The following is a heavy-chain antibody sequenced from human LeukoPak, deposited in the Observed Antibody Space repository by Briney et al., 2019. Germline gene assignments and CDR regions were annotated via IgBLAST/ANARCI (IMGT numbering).Heavy chain of an antibody. CDR3: ARHRGYSGYDLEYFDY. D-gene: IGHD5-12*01. J-gene: IGHJ4*02. CDR2: IYYSGST. V-gene: IGHV4-39*01. Sequence: SETLSLTCTVSGGSISSSSYYWGWIRQPPGKGLEWIGSIYYSGSTYYNPSLKSRVTISVDTSRNQFSLKLSSVTAADKAVYYCARHRGYSGYDLEYFDYWGQGTLVTVSS. CDR1: GGSISSSSYY.